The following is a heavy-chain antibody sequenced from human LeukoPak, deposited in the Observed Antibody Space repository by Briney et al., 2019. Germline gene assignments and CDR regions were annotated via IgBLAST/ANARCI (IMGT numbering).Heavy chain of an antibody. D-gene: IGHD3-22*01. Sequence: GASVKVSCKASGGTFSSYAISWVRQAPGQGLEWMGGIIPIFGTANYAQKFQGRVTITADKSTSTAYMELSSLRSEDTAVYYCARASSPYTMIVVVTTGGAFDIWGQGTMVTVSS. V-gene: IGHV1-69*06. J-gene: IGHJ3*02. CDR1: GGTFSSYA. CDR3: ARASSPYTMIVVVTTGGAFDI. CDR2: IIPIFGTA.